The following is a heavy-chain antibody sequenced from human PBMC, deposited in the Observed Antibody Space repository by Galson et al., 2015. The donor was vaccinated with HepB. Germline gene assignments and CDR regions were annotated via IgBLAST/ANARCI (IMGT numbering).Heavy chain of an antibody. Sequence: ETLSLTCTVSGGSISSYYWSWIRQPPGKGLEWIGYIYYSGSTNYNPSLESRVTISVDTSKNQFSLKLSSVTAADTAVYYCARATRGIAVAGLGWFDPWGQGTLVTVSS. CDR3: ARATRGIAVAGLGWFDP. J-gene: IGHJ5*02. CDR1: GGSISSYY. V-gene: IGHV4-59*01. CDR2: IYYSGST. D-gene: IGHD6-19*01.